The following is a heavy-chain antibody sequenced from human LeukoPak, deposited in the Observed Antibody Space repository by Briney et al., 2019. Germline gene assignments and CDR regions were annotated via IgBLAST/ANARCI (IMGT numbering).Heavy chain of an antibody. Sequence: GGTLRLSCTVSGFTVSSNSMSWVRQAPGKGLEWVSFIYSGSTHYSDSVKGRFTISRDNSMNTLYLQMNSLRAEDTAVYYCARDLGQYYDTSDNWFDPWGQGTLVTVSS. CDR1: GFTVSSNS. V-gene: IGHV3-53*01. CDR2: IYSGST. J-gene: IGHJ5*02. CDR3: ARDLGQYYDTSDNWFDP. D-gene: IGHD3-22*01.